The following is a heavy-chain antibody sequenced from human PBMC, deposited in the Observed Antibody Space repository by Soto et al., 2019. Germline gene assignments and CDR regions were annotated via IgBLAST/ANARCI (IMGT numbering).Heavy chain of an antibody. CDR1: GGSISSYY. Sequence: QVQLQESGPGLVKPSETLSLTCTVSGGSISSYYWSWIRQPPGKGLEWIGYIYYSGSTNYNPSLKSRVTISVDTSKNQFSLKLSSVTAADTAVYYCAKYCGGDCYYYYGMDVWGQGTTVTVSS. CDR2: IYYSGST. J-gene: IGHJ6*02. CDR3: AKYCGGDCYYYYGMDV. V-gene: IGHV4-59*01. D-gene: IGHD2-21*02.